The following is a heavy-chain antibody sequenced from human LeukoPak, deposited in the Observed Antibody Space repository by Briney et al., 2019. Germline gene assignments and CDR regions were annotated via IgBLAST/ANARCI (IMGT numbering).Heavy chain of an antibody. D-gene: IGHD6-13*01. CDR1: GGTFSSYA. Sequence: GASVKVSCKAPGGTFSSYAISWVRQAPGQGLEWMGGIIPIFGTANYAQKFQGRVTITADKSTATAYMELSSLRSEDTAVYYCARSSIIAAAGPYYFDYWGQGTLVTVSS. CDR2: IIPIFGTA. J-gene: IGHJ4*02. V-gene: IGHV1-69*06. CDR3: ARSSIIAAAGPYYFDY.